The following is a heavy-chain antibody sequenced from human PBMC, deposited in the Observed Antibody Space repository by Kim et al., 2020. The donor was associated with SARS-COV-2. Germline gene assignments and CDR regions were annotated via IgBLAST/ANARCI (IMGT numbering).Heavy chain of an antibody. D-gene: IGHD5-12*01. CDR1: GFSISQTGVG. CDR2: NYRKNDK. CDR3: ARTPSDGRGYVRLDY. Sequence: SGPTLVNPTQTLTRGGAVEGFSISQTGVGVGWIRQPPGKALECLALNYRKNDKRYSPSLKSRLTITKDTSKNQVVLTLTNMDPVDTATYFCARTPSDGRGYVRLDYWGQGTLVTVSS. V-gene: IGHV2-5*01. J-gene: IGHJ4*02.